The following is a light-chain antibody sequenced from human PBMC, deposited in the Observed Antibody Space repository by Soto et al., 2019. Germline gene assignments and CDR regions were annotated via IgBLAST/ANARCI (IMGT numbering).Light chain of an antibody. V-gene: IGKV3-15*01. CDR2: GAS. CDR3: WQQNSCSLWT. CDR1: QSVNSN. Sequence: EIGVTQSPATVSRSKGERATLSCRASQSVNSNLAWYQQKPGQAPRLLIYGASSRAPGIPARFSGSGSGTEFTLTITSRQAPDVFAYYYWQQNSCSLWTFCHGAIVDIK. J-gene: IGKJ1*01.